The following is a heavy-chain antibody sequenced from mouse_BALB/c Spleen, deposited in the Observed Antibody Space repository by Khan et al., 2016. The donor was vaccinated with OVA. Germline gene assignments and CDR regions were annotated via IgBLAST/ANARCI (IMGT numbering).Heavy chain of an antibody. V-gene: IGHV9-3-1*01. CDR1: GYTFTNYG. CDR2: INTYTGEP. Sequence: QVQLQQSGPELKKPGETVKISCKASGYTFTNYGMNWVKQAPGKGLKWMGWINTYTGEPTYADDFKGRFAFSLETSASTAYLQINNLKNEDTARYFCASGGYWYFDVWGAGTTVTVSS. CDR3: ASGGYWYFDV. J-gene: IGHJ1*01. D-gene: IGHD1-1*02.